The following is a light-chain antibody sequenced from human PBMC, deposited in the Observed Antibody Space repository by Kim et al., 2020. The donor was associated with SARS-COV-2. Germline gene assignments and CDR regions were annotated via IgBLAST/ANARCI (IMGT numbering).Light chain of an antibody. Sequence: DIQMTQSPSSLSASVGDRVTITCQASQDISNYLNWYQQKPGKAPKLLIYDASNLETGVPSRFSGSGSGTDFTFTISNLQPEDIATYYCQHYENIPYTFGQGTKLEI. CDR3: QHYENIPYT. J-gene: IGKJ2*01. V-gene: IGKV1-33*01. CDR2: DAS. CDR1: QDISNY.